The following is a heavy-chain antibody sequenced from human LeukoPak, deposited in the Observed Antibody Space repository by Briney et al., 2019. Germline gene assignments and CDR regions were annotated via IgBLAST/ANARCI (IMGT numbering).Heavy chain of an antibody. CDR2: ISWNSGSI. CDR3: AKANYDSSGYYFDY. CDR1: GFTFDDYA. V-gene: IGHV3-9*01. Sequence: GGSLRLSCAASGFTFDDYAMHWVRQAPGKGLEWVSGISWNSGSIGYADSVKGRFTISRDNAKNSLYLQMNSLRAEDTALYYCAKANYDSSGYYFDYWGQGTPVTVSS. D-gene: IGHD3-22*01. J-gene: IGHJ4*02.